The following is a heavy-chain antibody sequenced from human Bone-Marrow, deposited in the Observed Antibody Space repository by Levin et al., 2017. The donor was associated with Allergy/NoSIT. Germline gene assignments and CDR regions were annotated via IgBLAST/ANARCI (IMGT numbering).Heavy chain of an antibody. V-gene: IGHV4-59*01. Sequence: SETLSLMCTVSGGSISHYYWNWIRQPPGKGLEWIGYIYYSGSTQYKPSLKSRVTISVDTSKNQFSLRLGSMTAADTAVYYCARGAFCSRSNCYDRGLDVWGQGTTVTVSS. CDR2: IYYSGST. CDR3: ARGAFCSRSNCYDRGLDV. J-gene: IGHJ6*02. CDR1: GGSISHYY. D-gene: IGHD2-2*01.